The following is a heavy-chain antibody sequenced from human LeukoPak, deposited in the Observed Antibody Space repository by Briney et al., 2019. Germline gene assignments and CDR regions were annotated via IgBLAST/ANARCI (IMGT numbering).Heavy chain of an antibody. D-gene: IGHD3-10*01. J-gene: IGHJ3*02. Sequence: ASVKVSCKASGYTFTSYGISWVRQAPGQGLEWMGWISAYNGNTNYAQKLQGRVTMTTDTSTCTAYMELRSLRSDDTAVYYCARKSMVRVSGAFDIWGQGTMVTVSS. CDR2: ISAYNGNT. CDR3: ARKSMVRVSGAFDI. V-gene: IGHV1-18*01. CDR1: GYTFTSYG.